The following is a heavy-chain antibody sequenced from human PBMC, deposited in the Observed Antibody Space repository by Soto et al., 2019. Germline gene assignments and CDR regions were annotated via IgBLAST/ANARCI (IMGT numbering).Heavy chain of an antibody. CDR1: GCSISSYY. Sequence: SETLSLTCTVSGCSISSYYWSWIRQPPEKGLEWIGYIYYSGSTNYNPSLKSRVTISVDTSKNQFSLKLSSVTAADTAVYYCARGNGDYRYNWFDPWGQGTLVTVSS. CDR2: IYYSGST. D-gene: IGHD4-17*01. CDR3: ARGNGDYRYNWFDP. J-gene: IGHJ5*02. V-gene: IGHV4-59*01.